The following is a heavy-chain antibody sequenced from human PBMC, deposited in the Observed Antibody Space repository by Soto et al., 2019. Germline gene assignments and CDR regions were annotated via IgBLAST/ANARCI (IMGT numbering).Heavy chain of an antibody. J-gene: IGHJ6*02. CDR3: ATLLVPAASPERNLYYYDGMDV. Sequence: GGSLRLSCAASGFTLSRNYMSLVLQAPGKGLEWVSVIYSGGSTYYADSVKGRFTISRDNSKNTLYLQMNSLRAEDTAVYYCATLLVPAASPERNLYYYDGMDVWGQGTTVTGSS. CDR2: IYSGGST. CDR1: GFTLSRNY. D-gene: IGHD2-2*01. V-gene: IGHV3-53*01.